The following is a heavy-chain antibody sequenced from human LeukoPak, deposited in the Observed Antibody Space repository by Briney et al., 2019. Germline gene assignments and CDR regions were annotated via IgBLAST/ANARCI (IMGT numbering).Heavy chain of an antibody. Sequence: PSETLSLTCTVSGVSISSHYWSWIRQPPGKRLEWIGYIDYSGSTNYKPSLKSRLTISLDTSKNQFSLRLSSVTAADTAVYFCARDISDYYDVTGPLDLWGQGALVTVSS. V-gene: IGHV4-59*11. CDR3: ARDISDYYDVTGPLDL. CDR1: GVSISSHY. CDR2: IDYSGST. D-gene: IGHD3-22*01. J-gene: IGHJ5*02.